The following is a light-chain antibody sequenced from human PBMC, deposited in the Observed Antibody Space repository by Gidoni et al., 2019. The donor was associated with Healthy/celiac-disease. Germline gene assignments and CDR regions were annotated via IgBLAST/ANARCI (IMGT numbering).Light chain of an antibody. CDR2: EVS. CDR1: SRVVGSYNL. V-gene: IGLV2-23*02. Sequence: QSALTQPASVSGSPGQSITISCTGTSRVVGSYNLFSCYQQHPGKPPKLMIYEVSKRPSGVSNRFSGSKSGNTASLTISGLQAEDEADYYCCSYAGSSTSFGGGTKLTV. J-gene: IGLJ3*02. CDR3: CSYAGSSTS.